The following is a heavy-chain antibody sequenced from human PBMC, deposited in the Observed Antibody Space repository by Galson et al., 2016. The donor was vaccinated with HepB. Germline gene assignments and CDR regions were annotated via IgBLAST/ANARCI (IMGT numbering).Heavy chain of an antibody. CDR2: IHGDGKSS. CDR1: GFSFSNYW. J-gene: IGHJ6*02. CDR3: AAYAVAYYGMDV. Sequence: SLRLSCAAYGFSFSNYWMYWIRQAPGKGLVCVSRIHGDGKSSTYADSVRGRFTISRDNAKHTLYLQMNSLGVEDTGVYYCAAYAVAYYGMDVWGQGTTVTVSS. V-gene: IGHV3-74*01. D-gene: IGHD2-21*01.